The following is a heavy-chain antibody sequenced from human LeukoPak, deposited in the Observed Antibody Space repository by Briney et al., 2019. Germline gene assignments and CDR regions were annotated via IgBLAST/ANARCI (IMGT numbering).Heavy chain of an antibody. CDR1: GFTFSSYA. J-gene: IGHJ6*02. CDR3: ARDKPKYITGMDV. D-gene: IGHD1-14*01. Sequence: GGSLRLSCAASGFTFSSYAMTWVRQAPGKGLEWVSALSGSGGSTYYADSVKGRFTISRDNSKNTLYLQMNSLRAEDTAVYYCARDKPKYITGMDVWGQGTTVTVSS. CDR2: LSGSGGST. V-gene: IGHV3-23*01.